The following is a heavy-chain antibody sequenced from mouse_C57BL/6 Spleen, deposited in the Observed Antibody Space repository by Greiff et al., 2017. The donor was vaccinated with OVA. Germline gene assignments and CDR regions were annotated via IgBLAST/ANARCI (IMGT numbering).Heavy chain of an antibody. V-gene: IGHV5-9*01. D-gene: IGHD3-2*02. J-gene: IGHJ3*01. CDR1: GFTFSSYT. Sequence: EVQVVESGGGLVKPGGSLKLSCAASGFTFSSYTMSWVRQTPEKRLEWVATISGGGGNTYYPDSVKGRFTISRDNAKNTLYLQMSSLRSEDTALYYCARPLDSSGPFFAYWGQGTLVTVSA. CDR2: ISGGGGNT. CDR3: ARPLDSSGPFFAY.